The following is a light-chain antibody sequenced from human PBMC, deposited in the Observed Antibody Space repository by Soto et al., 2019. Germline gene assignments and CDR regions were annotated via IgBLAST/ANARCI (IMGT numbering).Light chain of an antibody. CDR3: QQSYSTLFT. J-gene: IGKJ3*01. Sequence: DIQMTQSPSSLSASVGDRVTITCRASQTIIRYLNWYQQKPGRAPNLLIYAASSLKSGVPSRFSGSGSGTEFTLTISSLQPKDFATYYCQQSYSTLFTFGPGTKVEIK. V-gene: IGKV1-39*01. CDR1: QTIIRY. CDR2: AAS.